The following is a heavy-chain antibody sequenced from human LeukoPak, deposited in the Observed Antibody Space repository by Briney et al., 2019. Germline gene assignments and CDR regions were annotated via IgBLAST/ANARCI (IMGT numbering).Heavy chain of an antibody. J-gene: IGHJ6*04. CDR1: GFTFSSYG. V-gene: IGHV3-30*18. D-gene: IGHD4-23*01. Sequence: GRSLRLSCAASGFTFSSYGMHWVRQAPGKGLEWVAVISCDGSNKYYADSVKGRFTISRDNSKNTLYLQMNSLRAEDTAVYYCAKASVGYGMDVWGKGTTVPVSS. CDR2: ISCDGSNK. CDR3: AKASVGYGMDV.